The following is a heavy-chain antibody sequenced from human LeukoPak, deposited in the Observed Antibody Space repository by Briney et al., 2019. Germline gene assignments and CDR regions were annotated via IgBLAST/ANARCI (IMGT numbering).Heavy chain of an antibody. CDR2: INHSGST. D-gene: IGHD3-3*01. J-gene: IGHJ6*02. Sequence: SETLSLTCAVYGGSFSGYYWSWIRQPPGKGLEWIGEINHSGSTNYNPSLKSRVTMSVDTSKNQFSLKLSSVTAADTAVYYCARLRGYDFWSGYYRTDYYYGMDVWGQGTTVTVSS. CDR1: GGSFSGYY. V-gene: IGHV4-34*01. CDR3: ARLRGYDFWSGYYRTDYYYGMDV.